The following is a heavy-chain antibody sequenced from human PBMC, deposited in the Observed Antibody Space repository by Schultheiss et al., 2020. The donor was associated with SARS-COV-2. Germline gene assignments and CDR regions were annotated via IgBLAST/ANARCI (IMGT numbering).Heavy chain of an antibody. J-gene: IGHJ2*01. CDR2: ISHSGTT. CDR1: GYSISSGYY. Sequence: SETLSLTCTVSGYSISSGYYWSWIRQAPGKGLEWIGEISHSGTTNYNPSLKSRVTISVDTSKNQFSLKLSSVTAADTAVYYCARDSRRWRFFDLWGRGTLVTVSS. CDR3: ARDSRRWRFFDL. D-gene: IGHD3-3*01. V-gene: IGHV4-38-2*02.